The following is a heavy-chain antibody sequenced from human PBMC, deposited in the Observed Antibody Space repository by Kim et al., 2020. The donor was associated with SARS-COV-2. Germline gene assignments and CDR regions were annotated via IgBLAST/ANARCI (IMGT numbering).Heavy chain of an antibody. Sequence: ASVKVSCKASGYTFTSYAMNWVRQAPGQGLEWMGWINTNTGNPTYAQGFTGRFVFSLDTSVSTAYLQICSLKAEDTAVYYCARGEGVGYFDWLWVGENYYGMDVWGQGTTVTVSS. CDR2: INTNTGNP. CDR3: ARGEGVGYFDWLWVGENYYGMDV. V-gene: IGHV7-4-1*01. D-gene: IGHD3-9*01. CDR1: GYTFTSYA. J-gene: IGHJ6*02.